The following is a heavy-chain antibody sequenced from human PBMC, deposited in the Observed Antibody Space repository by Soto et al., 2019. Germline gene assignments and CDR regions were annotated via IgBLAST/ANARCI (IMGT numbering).Heavy chain of an antibody. CDR1: GANVSSKSAA. CDR2: TYYRSKWYN. Sequence: PLQTISLTCTISGANVSSKSAAWNWIRQSPSRGLEWLGRTYYRSKWYNDYAVSVKSRITINPDTSKNQFSLQLNSVTPEDTAVYYCASDSPDFHNAFDDSGQGTEVTLSS. J-gene: IGHJ4*01. V-gene: IGHV6-1*01. CDR3: ASDSPDFHNAFDD. D-gene: IGHD1-1*01.